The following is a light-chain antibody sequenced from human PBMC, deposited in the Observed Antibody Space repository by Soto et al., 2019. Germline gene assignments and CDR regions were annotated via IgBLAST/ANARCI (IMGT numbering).Light chain of an antibody. V-gene: IGKV1-5*03. CDR2: KAS. CDR3: QQYINRWT. J-gene: IGKJ1*01. CDR1: QSISIW. Sequence: IQMTQSPSTLSASVGDRVTITCRASQSISIWLAWYQQKPGKAPNLLIYKASSLESGVPSRFSGSGSGTEFTLTISSLQTDEFATYYCQQYINRWTFGQGTKVDIK.